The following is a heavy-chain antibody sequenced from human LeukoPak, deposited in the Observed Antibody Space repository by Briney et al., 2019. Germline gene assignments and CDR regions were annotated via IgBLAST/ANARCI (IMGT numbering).Heavy chain of an antibody. J-gene: IGHJ6*03. Sequence: PSETLSLTCTVSGGPITTSTYYWAWIRQPPGKGLEWIGRIYTSGSTNYNPSLKSRVTISVDTSKNQFSLKLSSVTAADTAVYYCAGARLSDYYYYMDVWGKGTTVTISS. CDR1: GGPITTSTYY. CDR2: IYTSGST. CDR3: AGARLSDYYYYMDV. V-gene: IGHV4-39*07.